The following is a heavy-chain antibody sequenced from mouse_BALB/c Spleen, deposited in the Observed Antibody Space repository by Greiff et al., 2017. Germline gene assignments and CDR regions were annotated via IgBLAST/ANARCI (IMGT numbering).Heavy chain of an antibody. CDR1: GFSLTGYG. Sequence: VQLQESGPGLVAPSQSLSITCTVSGFSLTGYGVNWVRQPPGKGLEWLGMIWGDGSTDYNSALKSRLSISKDNSKSQVFLKMNSLQTDDTARYYCARDSYYDGYYGYWYFDVWGAGTTVTVSA. D-gene: IGHD2-3*01. J-gene: IGHJ1*01. CDR2: IWGDGST. V-gene: IGHV2-6-7*01. CDR3: ARDSYYDGYYGYWYFDV.